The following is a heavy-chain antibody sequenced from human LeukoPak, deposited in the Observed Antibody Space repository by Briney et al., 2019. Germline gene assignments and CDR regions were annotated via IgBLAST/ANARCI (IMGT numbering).Heavy chain of an antibody. D-gene: IGHD1-26*01. V-gene: IGHV4-61*02. Sequence: PSETLSLTCTVSGGSISSGSYYWSWIRQPAGKGLEWIGRIYTSGSTNYNPSLKSRVTISVDKSKNQFSLKLSSVTAADTAVYYCARFVGATEIPAFDIWGQGTMVTVSS. J-gene: IGHJ3*02. CDR3: ARFVGATEIPAFDI. CDR2: IYTSGST. CDR1: GGSISSGSYY.